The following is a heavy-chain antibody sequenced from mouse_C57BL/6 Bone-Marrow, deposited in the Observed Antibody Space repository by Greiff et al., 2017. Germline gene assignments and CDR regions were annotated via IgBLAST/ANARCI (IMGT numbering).Heavy chain of an antibody. CDR1: GYTFTSYW. V-gene: IGHV1-64*01. CDR2: IHPNSGST. Sequence: QVQLQQPGAELVKPGASVKLSCKASGYTFTSYWMHWVKQRPGQGLEWIGMIHPNSGSTNYNEKFKGKATFTADTSSNTAYMQLSSLTTEDSAIYYCARFSGYYDYWGQGTTLTVSS. D-gene: IGHD2-3*01. J-gene: IGHJ2*01. CDR3: ARFSGYYDY.